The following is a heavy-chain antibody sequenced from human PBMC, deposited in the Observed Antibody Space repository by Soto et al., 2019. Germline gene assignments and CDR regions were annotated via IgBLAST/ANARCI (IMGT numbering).Heavy chain of an antibody. CDR2: IKSKTDGGTT. Sequence: PGGSLRLSCAASGFTFSNAWMSWVRQAPGKGLEWVGRIKSKTDGGTTDYAALVKGRFTISRDDSKNTLYLQMNSLKTEDTAVYYCTTVPLIDWNGSDDAFDIWGQGTMVTVSS. D-gene: IGHD1-1*01. J-gene: IGHJ3*02. CDR1: GFTFSNAW. CDR3: TTVPLIDWNGSDDAFDI. V-gene: IGHV3-15*01.